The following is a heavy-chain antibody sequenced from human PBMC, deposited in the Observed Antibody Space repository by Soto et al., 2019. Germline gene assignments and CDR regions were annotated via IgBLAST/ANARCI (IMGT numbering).Heavy chain of an antibody. CDR1: GFILSDFA. Sequence: GGSLRLSCAASGFILSDFALHWVRQAPGKGLEWVASLSYDGSNEYYADSVKGRFTISKDNSRSTLFLQMNSLRLEDTAVYYCASGPSKWSISFGGYWGQGTLVTVSS. V-gene: IGHV3-30-3*01. D-gene: IGHD3-16*01. CDR2: LSYDGSNE. J-gene: IGHJ4*02. CDR3: ASGPSKWSISFGGY.